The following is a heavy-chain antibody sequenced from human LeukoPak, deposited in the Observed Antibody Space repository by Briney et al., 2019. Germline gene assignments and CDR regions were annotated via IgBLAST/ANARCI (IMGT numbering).Heavy chain of an antibody. Sequence: GGSLRLSCAASGFTFSSYGMHWVRQAPGKGLEWVAVIWYDGSNKYYADSVKGRFTISRDNSKNTLYLQMNSLRAEDTAVYYCARGPNPYYGMDVWGQGTTVTVSS. CDR2: IWYDGSNK. CDR3: ARGPNPYYGMDV. V-gene: IGHV3-33*01. J-gene: IGHJ6*02. CDR1: GFTFSSYG. D-gene: IGHD1-14*01.